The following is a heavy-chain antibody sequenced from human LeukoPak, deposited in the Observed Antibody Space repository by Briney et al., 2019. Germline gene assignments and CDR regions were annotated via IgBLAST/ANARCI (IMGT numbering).Heavy chain of an antibody. Sequence: SETLSLTCTGSSGSVNSGSYYRSWIRQPPGKGLEWIGYIYYSGSTNYNPSLKSRVTISVDTSKNQFSLKLSSVTAADTAVYYCARGPTRPWFDPWGQGTLVTVSS. CDR2: IYYSGST. V-gene: IGHV4-61*01. J-gene: IGHJ5*02. CDR3: ARGPTRPWFDP. D-gene: IGHD5-12*01. CDR1: SGSVNSGSYY.